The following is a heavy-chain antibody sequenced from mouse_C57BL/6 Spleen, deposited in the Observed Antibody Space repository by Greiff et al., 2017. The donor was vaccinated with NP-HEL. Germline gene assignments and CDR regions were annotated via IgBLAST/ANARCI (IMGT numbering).Heavy chain of an antibody. CDR3: ARGDSTIDY. V-gene: IGHV3-1*01. J-gene: IGHJ2*01. Sequence: EVQLQQSGPGMVKPSQSLSLTCTVTGYSITSGYDWHWIRHFPGNKLEWMGYISYSGSTNYNPSLKSRISITHDTSKNHFFLKLNSVTTEDTATYYCARGDSTIDYWGQGTTLTVSS. D-gene: IGHD2-5*01. CDR2: ISYSGST. CDR1: GYSITSGYD.